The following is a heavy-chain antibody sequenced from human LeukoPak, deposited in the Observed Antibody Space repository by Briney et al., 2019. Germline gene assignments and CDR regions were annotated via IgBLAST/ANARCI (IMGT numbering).Heavy chain of an antibody. J-gene: IGHJ4*02. Sequence: SETMSPTCTVSGGSVSSSSYYWSWIRQPPGKGLEWIGYIYYSGSTYYNPSLKSRVTISLDTSKNQFSLKLSSVTAADTAVYFCARTHDYGGNTDFDYWGQGILVTVSS. CDR2: IYYSGST. V-gene: IGHV4-61*01. CDR1: GGSVSSSSYY. CDR3: ARTHDYGGNTDFDY. D-gene: IGHD4-23*01.